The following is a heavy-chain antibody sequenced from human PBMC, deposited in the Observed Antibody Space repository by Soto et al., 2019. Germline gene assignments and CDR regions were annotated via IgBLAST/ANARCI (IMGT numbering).Heavy chain of an antibody. V-gene: IGHV4-30-2*01. CDR2: FYHSGRT. CDR3: ARVPDR. J-gene: IGHJ5*02. CDR1: GGSISSGGYS. D-gene: IGHD2-2*01. Sequence: QLQLQESGSGLVKPSQTLSLTCAVSGGSISSGGYSWSWLRQPPGKGLKWLGYFYHSGRTYYNPSLKSRATMLVDRSKNQFSLKLSSVTAADPAVYYCARVPDRWGQGTLVTVSS.